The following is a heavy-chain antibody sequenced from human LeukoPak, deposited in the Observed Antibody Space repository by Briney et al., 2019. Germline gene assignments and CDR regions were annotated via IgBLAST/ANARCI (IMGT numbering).Heavy chain of an antibody. J-gene: IGHJ3*02. CDR3: ARETVVVPAAISFDI. CDR2: ISAYNGRT. V-gene: IGHV1-18*01. CDR1: GYTFTSYG. D-gene: IGHD2-2*02. Sequence: ASVKVSCKASGYTFTSYGISWVRQAPGQGLEWMGWISAYNGRTNYAQKLQGRVTMTTDTPTSTAYMELRSLRSDDTAVYYCARETVVVPAAISFDIWGQGTMVTVSS.